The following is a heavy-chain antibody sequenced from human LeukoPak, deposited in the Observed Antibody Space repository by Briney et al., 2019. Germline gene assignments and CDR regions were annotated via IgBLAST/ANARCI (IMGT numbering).Heavy chain of an antibody. D-gene: IGHD6-19*01. V-gene: IGHV3-7*01. CDR2: IKADGSEK. Sequence: GGSLRLSCAAHGFTFSKYWMTWVRQAAGKGLEWVASIKADGSEKFYVDFVTGRFSISRDNAKNSLYLQMDSVRGEDTAVYFCARRNSGQSGGPTTPDYWGQGTLVTVSS. CDR1: GFTFSKYW. J-gene: IGHJ4*02. CDR3: ARRNSGQSGGPTTPDY.